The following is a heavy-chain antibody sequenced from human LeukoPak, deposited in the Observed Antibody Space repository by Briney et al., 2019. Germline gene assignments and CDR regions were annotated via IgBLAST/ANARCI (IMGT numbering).Heavy chain of an antibody. J-gene: IGHJ3*02. Sequence: PGGSLRLSCAASGFTFNTYGMSWVRQAPGKGLEWVANIKQDGSEKYYVDSVKGRFTISRDNAKNSLYLQMNSLRAEDTAVYYCAREKYYDWANAFDIWGQGTMATVSS. D-gene: IGHD3-16*01. CDR2: IKQDGSEK. V-gene: IGHV3-7*01. CDR3: AREKYYDWANAFDI. CDR1: GFTFNTYG.